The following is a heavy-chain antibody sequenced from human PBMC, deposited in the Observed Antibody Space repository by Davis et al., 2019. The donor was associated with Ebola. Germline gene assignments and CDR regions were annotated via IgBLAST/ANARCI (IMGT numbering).Heavy chain of an antibody. J-gene: IGHJ4*02. CDR3: AKNKWPPDY. V-gene: IGHV3-23*01. Sequence: GESLKISCAASGFTFSSYAMSWVRQAPGKGLEWVSAISGSGGSTYYADSVKGRFTISRDNAKNTLYLQMKSLTVEDTAVYYCAKNKWPPDYWGQGTLVTVSP. CDR2: ISGSGGST. CDR1: GFTFSSYA. D-gene: IGHD5-12*01.